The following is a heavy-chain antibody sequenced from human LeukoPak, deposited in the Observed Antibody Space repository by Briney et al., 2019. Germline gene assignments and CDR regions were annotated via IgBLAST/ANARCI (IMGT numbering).Heavy chain of an antibody. CDR2: IHFDGGYK. J-gene: IGHJ6*03. Sequence: GGSLRLSCAASGFTFSSYGMHWVRQAPGKGLEWVALIHFDGGYKYNADSVKGRFTISRDNSKSTLYLQMNGRTAEDTAVYYCAKADRTGSYSYYYMDVWGKGTTVTVSS. CDR1: GFTFSSYG. D-gene: IGHD1-14*01. V-gene: IGHV3-30*02. CDR3: AKADRTGSYSYYYMDV.